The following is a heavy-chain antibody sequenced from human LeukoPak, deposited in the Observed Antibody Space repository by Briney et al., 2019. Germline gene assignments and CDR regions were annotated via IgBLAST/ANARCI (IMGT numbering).Heavy chain of an antibody. J-gene: IGHJ4*02. CDR2: INPNSGGT. CDR1: GYTFTGYY. CDR3: ARVSSIEQLDFDY. Sequence: ASVKVSCKASGYTFTGYYMHWVRQAPGQGLEWMGWINPNSGGTNYAQKFQGRVTMTRDTSISTAYMELSRLRSDDTAVYYCARVSSIEQLDFDYWGQGTLVTVSS. V-gene: IGHV1-2*02. D-gene: IGHD6-13*01.